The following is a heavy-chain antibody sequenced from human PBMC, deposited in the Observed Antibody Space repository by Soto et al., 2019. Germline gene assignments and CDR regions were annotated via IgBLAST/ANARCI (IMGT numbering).Heavy chain of an antibody. CDR3: AKDQVMRMAY. J-gene: IGHJ4*02. Sequence: GGSLRLSCAASGFTFSSYGMHWVRQAPGKGLEWVAVISYDGSNKYYADSVKGRFTISRDNSKNTLYLQMNSLRAEDTAVYYCAKDQVMRMAYWGQGTLVTVSS. V-gene: IGHV3-30*18. CDR2: ISYDGSNK. D-gene: IGHD2-8*01. CDR1: GFTFSSYG.